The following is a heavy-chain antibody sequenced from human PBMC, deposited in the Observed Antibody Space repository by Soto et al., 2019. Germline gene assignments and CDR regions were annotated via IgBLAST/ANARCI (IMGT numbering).Heavy chain of an antibody. CDR1: GGSFSGYY. CDR2: INHSGST. D-gene: IGHD4-17*01. Sequence: QVQLQQWGAGLLKPSETLSLTCAVYGGSFSGYYWSWIRQPPGKGLEWIGEINHSGSTNYNPSLKRRVTISVDTSKNQFSLKLSSVTAADTAVYYCATTVTTSSHFGYWGQGTLVTVSS. V-gene: IGHV4-34*01. CDR3: ATTVTTSSHFGY. J-gene: IGHJ4*02.